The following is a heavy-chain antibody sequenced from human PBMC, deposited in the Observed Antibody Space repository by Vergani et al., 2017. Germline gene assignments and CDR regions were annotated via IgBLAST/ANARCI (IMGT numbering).Heavy chain of an antibody. CDR1: GGSISSYY. Sequence: QVQLQESGPGLVKPSETLSLTCTVSGGSISSYYWSWIRQPPGKGLEWIGYIYYSGSTNYNPSLKSRVTISVDTSKNQFSLKLRSVTAADTAVYYCARAGGSIAARVFDYWGQGTLVTVSS. V-gene: IGHV4-59*01. J-gene: IGHJ4*02. CDR3: ARAGGSIAARVFDY. CDR2: IYYSGST. D-gene: IGHD6-6*01.